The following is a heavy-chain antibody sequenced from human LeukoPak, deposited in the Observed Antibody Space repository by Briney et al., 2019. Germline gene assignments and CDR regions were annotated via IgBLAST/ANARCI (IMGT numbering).Heavy chain of an antibody. CDR3: ARLRRSRLAEFDY. Sequence: SETLSLTCAVYGGSFSGYYWSWIRQPPGKGLEWIGGIYYSGSTYDNPSLKRRVTISVDTSKTQSSLNLSSLTAADTAVYYCARLRRSRLAEFDYWGQGTLVTVSS. CDR1: GGSFSGYY. CDR2: IYYSGST. D-gene: IGHD3-3*02. V-gene: IGHV4-34*01. J-gene: IGHJ4*02.